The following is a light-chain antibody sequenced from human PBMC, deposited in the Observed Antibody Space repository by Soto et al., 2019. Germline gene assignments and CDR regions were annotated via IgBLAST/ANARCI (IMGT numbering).Light chain of an antibody. J-gene: IGLJ1*01. CDR2: EVS. CDR3: TSFRGSSHLYV. V-gene: IGLV2-14*01. Sequence: QSALTQPASVSGSPGQSITISCTATSGDVGGYNAVAWYQQHPGKAPKLLIFEVSNRPSGSSDRFSGSKSGNTASLTISGLQAEDEADYYCTSFRGSSHLYVSGNGTKVTVL. CDR1: SGDVGGYNA.